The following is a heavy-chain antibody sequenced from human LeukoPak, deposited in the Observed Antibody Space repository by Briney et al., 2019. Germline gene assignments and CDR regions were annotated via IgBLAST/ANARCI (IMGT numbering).Heavy chain of an antibody. J-gene: IGHJ4*02. CDR3: AKRMNMVTTRGFDY. CDR1: GFTFISYS. D-gene: IGHD4/OR15-4a*01. V-gene: IGHV3-30*04. Sequence: GGSLRLSCAASGFTFISYSMHWVRQAPGKGLEWVALISYDGSHKYYADSVKGRFTISRDNSKNTLYLQMNSLRAEDTAVYYCAKRMNMVTTRGFDYWGQGALVTVSS. CDR2: ISYDGSHK.